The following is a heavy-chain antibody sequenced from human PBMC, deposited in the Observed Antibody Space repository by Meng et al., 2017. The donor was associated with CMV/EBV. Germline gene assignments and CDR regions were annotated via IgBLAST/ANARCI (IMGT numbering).Heavy chain of an antibody. CDR2: IIPIFGTA. Sequence: SVKVSCKASGGTFSSYAISWVRQAPGQGLEWMGGIIPIFGTANYAQKFQGRVTITTDESTSTAYMELSSLRSEDTAVYYCARDGSKYQLLKDYCYYGMDVWGQGTTVTVSS. V-gene: IGHV1-69*05. J-gene: IGHJ6*02. CDR3: ARDGSKYQLLKDYCYYGMDV. D-gene: IGHD2-2*01. CDR1: GGTFSSYA.